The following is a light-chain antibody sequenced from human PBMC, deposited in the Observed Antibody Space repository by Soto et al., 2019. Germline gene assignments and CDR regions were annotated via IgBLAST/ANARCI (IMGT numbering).Light chain of an antibody. CDR1: QSVTSDY. Sequence: EYVLTQSASSRTLFASERSKDRRVASQSVTSDYLAWYQQKPGQAPRLLIYDTSNRATGSPARFSGSGSGTDFTLTFSSLEPEDLAVYFLQKRSNWPRTFGQGTKVDIK. CDR2: DTS. J-gene: IGKJ1*01. CDR3: QKRSNWPRT. V-gene: IGKV3-11*01.